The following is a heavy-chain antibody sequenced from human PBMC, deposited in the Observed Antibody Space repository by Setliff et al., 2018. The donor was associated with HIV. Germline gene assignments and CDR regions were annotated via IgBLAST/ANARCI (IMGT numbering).Heavy chain of an antibody. J-gene: IGHJ5*02. CDR1: GDSIHSGSYY. V-gene: IGHV4-39*07. CDR3: AREAPSEPTRYYNFWSGYPDWFDP. CDR2: IYNGGAS. D-gene: IGHD3-3*01. Sequence: SETLSLTCIVSGDSIHSGSYYWGWIRQPPGKGLEWIGTIYNGGASHYNPSLKSRVIIFLDPSKNQFSLELSSVTAADTAVYYCAREAPSEPTRYYNFWSGYPDWFDPWGQGTLVTVSS.